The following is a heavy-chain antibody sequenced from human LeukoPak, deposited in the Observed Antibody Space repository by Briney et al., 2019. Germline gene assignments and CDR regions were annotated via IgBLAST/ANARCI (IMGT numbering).Heavy chain of an antibody. CDR3: ARDGRFLEWIGDWFDP. D-gene: IGHD3-3*01. CDR2: INWNGGST. Sequence: RTGGSLRLSCAASGFTCDDYGMSWVRQAPGKGLEWVSGINWNGGSTGYADSVKGRFTISRDNAKNSLYLQMNSLRAEDTALYYCARDGRFLEWIGDWFDPWGQGTLVTVSS. J-gene: IGHJ5*02. V-gene: IGHV3-20*04. CDR1: GFTCDDYG.